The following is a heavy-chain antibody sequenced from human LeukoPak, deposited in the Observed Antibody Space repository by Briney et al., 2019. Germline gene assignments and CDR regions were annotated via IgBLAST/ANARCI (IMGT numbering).Heavy chain of an antibody. D-gene: IGHD5-12*01. CDR3: ARGGIDGGYAWPFDY. V-gene: IGHV4-34*01. Sequence: SETLSLTCAVYGGSFSGYYWSWIRQPPGKGLEWIGEINHSGSTNYNPSLKSRVTISVDTSKNQFSLKLSSVTAADTAVYYCARGGIDGGYAWPFDYWSQGTLVTVSS. CDR2: INHSGST. J-gene: IGHJ4*02. CDR1: GGSFSGYY.